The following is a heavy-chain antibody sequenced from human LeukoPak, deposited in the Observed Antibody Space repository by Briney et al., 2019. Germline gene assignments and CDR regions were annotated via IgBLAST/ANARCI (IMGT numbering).Heavy chain of an antibody. J-gene: IGHJ3*02. CDR2: IYPGDSDT. D-gene: IGHD4-17*01. V-gene: IGHV5-51*01. Sequence: GESLKISCKGSGYSFTDYWIGWVRQMPGKGLEWMGIIYPGDSDTTYSPSFQGQVTISVDKSISTAYLQWSSLKASDTAMYYCARHFYGDYVKGAFDIWGQGTMVTVSS. CDR3: ARHFYGDYVKGAFDI. CDR1: GYSFTDYW.